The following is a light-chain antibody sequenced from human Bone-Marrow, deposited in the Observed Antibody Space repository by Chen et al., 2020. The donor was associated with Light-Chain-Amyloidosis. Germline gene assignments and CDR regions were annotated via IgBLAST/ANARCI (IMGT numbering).Light chain of an antibody. CDR3: QSADSSGTYEVI. Sequence: SYELTQPPSVSVSPGQTARITCSGDDLPTKYAYWYQQKPSQAPVLVIHRATERPSGISERFSGSSSWTTATLTMSGVQAEDEADYHCQSADSSGTYEVIFGGGTKLSVL. CDR2: RAT. J-gene: IGLJ2*01. CDR1: DLPTKY. V-gene: IGLV3-25*03.